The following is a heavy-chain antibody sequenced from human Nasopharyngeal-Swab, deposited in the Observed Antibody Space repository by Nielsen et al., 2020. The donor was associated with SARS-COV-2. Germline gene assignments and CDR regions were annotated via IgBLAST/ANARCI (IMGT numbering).Heavy chain of an antibody. Sequence: ASVKVSCKASGYTFTSYAMHWVRQAPAQRLEWMGWLNAGNGNTRYSQKFQGRVTLTRDTSASTAYMELSSLRSEDTAVYYCAREKGEGYCSGGSCYYPYYWGQGTLVTVSS. CDR3: AREKGEGYCSGGSCYYPYY. CDR2: LNAGNGNT. V-gene: IGHV1-3*01. CDR1: GYTFTSYA. J-gene: IGHJ4*02. D-gene: IGHD2-15*01.